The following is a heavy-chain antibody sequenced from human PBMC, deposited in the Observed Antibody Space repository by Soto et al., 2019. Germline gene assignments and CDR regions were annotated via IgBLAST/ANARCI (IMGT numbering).Heavy chain of an antibody. CDR3: VRDGQTGTTRDYYYGMDV. D-gene: IGHD1-7*01. CDR2: INGEGSRT. Sequence: GGSLRLSCAASGFTFSSYWMHWVRQAPVKGLVWVSLINGEGSRTSYADSVKGRFTISRDNAKNTLYLQMNSLRAEDTAVYYCVRDGQTGTTRDYYYGMDVWGQGTTVTVSS. CDR1: GFTFSSYW. V-gene: IGHV3-74*01. J-gene: IGHJ6*02.